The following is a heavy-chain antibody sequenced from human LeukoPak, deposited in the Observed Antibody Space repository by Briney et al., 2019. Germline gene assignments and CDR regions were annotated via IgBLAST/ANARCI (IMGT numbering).Heavy chain of an antibody. J-gene: IGHJ3*02. V-gene: IGHV5-51*01. CDR1: GYNFGSQW. D-gene: IGHD6-25*01. CDR3: GRFWGAAKDPFYI. Sequence: GESLKISCKGAGYNFGSQWRAGVRQMPGKGLEYMGIIFPGDSDTRYSPSFQGQVTISGDKSISTAFLQWSSLKASDTPMYYCGRFWGAAKDPFYIWGQGTMVTVSS. CDR2: IFPGDSDT.